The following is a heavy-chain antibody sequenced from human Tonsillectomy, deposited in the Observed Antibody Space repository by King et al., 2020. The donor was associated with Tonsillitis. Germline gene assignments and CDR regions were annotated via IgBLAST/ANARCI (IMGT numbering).Heavy chain of an antibody. CDR2: IQEHGGEK. J-gene: IGHJ3*02. Sequence: EVQLVESGGHLVQSGGSLRLSCAASGFSLNTYWMTWVRQAPGKGLEWVANIQEHGGEKYYVAAVKGRFTISRDNAKSSLFLQMSSLRAEDTAVYYCARGAPGVVYAYDIWGHGTMVTVSS. CDR3: ARGAPGVVYAYDI. V-gene: IGHV3-7*01. CDR1: GFSLNTYW. D-gene: IGHD3-3*01.